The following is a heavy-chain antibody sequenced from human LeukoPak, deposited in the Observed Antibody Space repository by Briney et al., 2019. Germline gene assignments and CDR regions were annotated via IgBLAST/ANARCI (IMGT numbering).Heavy chain of an antibody. D-gene: IGHD6-13*01. Sequence: SETLPLTCTVSGGSISSYYWSWIRQPPGKGLEWIGYIYYSGSTNYNPSLKSRVTISVDTSKNQFSLKLSSVTAADTAVYYCAIRGAAGWFDPWGQGTLVTVSS. J-gene: IGHJ5*02. CDR2: IYYSGST. CDR3: AIRGAAGWFDP. CDR1: GGSISSYY. V-gene: IGHV4-59*01.